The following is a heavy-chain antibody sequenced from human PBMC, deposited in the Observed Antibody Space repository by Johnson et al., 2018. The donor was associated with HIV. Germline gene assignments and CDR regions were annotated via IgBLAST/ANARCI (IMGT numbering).Heavy chain of an antibody. V-gene: IGHV3-73*02. D-gene: IGHD1-26*01. CDR3: ARDHVGPPADDAFDI. CDR1: GFTFSVSA. Sequence: VQLVESGGGLVQPGGSLKLSCAASGFTFSVSAMHWVRQASGKGLEWVGRIRSKANSYATACAASVKGRLTISRDDSKNTSYLQMNSLKTEDTAVYYCARDHVGPPADDAFDIWGQGTMVTVSS. J-gene: IGHJ3*02. CDR2: IRSKANSYAT.